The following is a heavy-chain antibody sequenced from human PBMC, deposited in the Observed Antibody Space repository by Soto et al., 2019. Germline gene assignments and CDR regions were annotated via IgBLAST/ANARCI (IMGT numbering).Heavy chain of an antibody. Sequence: GSLKISCKGSGYSFTSYWISWVRQMPGKGLEWMGRIDPSDSYTNYSPSFQGHVTISADKSISTAYLQWSSLKASDTAMYYCARLLVVAGRPLDAFDIWGQGTMVTVSS. D-gene: IGHD2-15*01. CDR3: ARLLVVAGRPLDAFDI. CDR1: GYSFTSYW. V-gene: IGHV5-10-1*01. CDR2: IDPSDSYT. J-gene: IGHJ3*02.